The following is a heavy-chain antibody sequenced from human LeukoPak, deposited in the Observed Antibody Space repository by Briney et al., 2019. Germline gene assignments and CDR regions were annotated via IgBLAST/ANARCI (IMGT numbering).Heavy chain of an antibody. CDR2: IYPGDSDT. CDR1: GYSFTSYW. J-gene: IGHJ4*02. CDR3: ARHRVDTTMAIDY. Sequence: PGDSLMISGKGSGYSFTSYWIGWVRQMTGKGMACMGIIYPGDSDTRYSPSFQGQVTISAHKSISTAYLQWSSLKASDTAMYYCARHRVDTTMAIDYWGQGTLVTVSS. V-gene: IGHV5-51*01. D-gene: IGHD5-18*01.